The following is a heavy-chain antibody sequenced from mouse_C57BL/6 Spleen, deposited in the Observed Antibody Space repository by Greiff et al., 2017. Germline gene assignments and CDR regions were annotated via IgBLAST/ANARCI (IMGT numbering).Heavy chain of an antibody. CDR2: INPNNGGT. CDR3: ARMNYYGSSYAAWFAY. CDR1: GYTFTDYY. D-gene: IGHD1-1*01. V-gene: IGHV1-26*01. Sequence: EVQLQQSGPELVKPGASVKISCKASGYTFTDYYMNWVKQSHGKSLEWIGDINPNNGGTSYNQKFKGKATLTVDKSSSTAYMELRSLTSEDSAVYYCARMNYYGSSYAAWFAYWGQGTLVTVSA. J-gene: IGHJ3*01.